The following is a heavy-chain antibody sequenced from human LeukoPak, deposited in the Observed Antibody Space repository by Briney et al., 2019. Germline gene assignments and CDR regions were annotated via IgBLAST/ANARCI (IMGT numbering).Heavy chain of an antibody. CDR2: ISGSGGGT. CDR1: GFTFSSYA. Sequence: GGSLRLSCAASGFTFSSYAMSWVRQAPGKGLEWISTISGSGGGTYYADSVKGRFTISRDNSKNTLSLQMNSLRAEDTAVYHCAKGLVGTEYFQHWGQGTLVTVSS. J-gene: IGHJ1*01. CDR3: AKGLVGTEYFQH. D-gene: IGHD2-8*02. V-gene: IGHV3-23*01.